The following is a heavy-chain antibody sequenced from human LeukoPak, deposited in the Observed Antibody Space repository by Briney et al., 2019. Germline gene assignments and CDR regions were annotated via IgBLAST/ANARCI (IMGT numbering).Heavy chain of an antibody. J-gene: IGHJ4*02. CDR1: AFTFSRYW. CDR2: IYSGGST. D-gene: IGHD6-19*01. V-gene: IGHV3-53*01. Sequence: GGSLRLSCEASAFTFSRYWMSWVRQAPGKGLEWVSVIYSGGSTYYADSVKGRFTISRDNSKNTLYLQMNSLRTEDTAVYYCTRRDSSGSNFDYWGQGTLVTVSS. CDR3: TRRDSSGSNFDY.